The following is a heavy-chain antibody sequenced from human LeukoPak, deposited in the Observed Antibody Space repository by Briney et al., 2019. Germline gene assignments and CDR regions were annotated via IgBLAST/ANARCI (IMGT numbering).Heavy chain of an antibody. CDR3: ARGPSWGYDILTV. V-gene: IGHV3-23*01. CDR1: GFTFSSSA. D-gene: IGHD3-9*01. CDR2: ISGSGDSK. J-gene: IGHJ4*02. Sequence: HTGGSLRLSCAASGFTFSSSAMSWVRQAPGKGLEWVSGISGSGDSKYYADSVKGRLTISRDNSKNTLYLQMNSLRAEDTAVYYCARGPSWGYDILTVWGQGTLVTVSS.